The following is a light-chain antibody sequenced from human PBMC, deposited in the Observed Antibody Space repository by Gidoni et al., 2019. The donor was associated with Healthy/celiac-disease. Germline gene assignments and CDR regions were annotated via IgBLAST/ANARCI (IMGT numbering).Light chain of an antibody. V-gene: IGKV1-27*01. Sequence: DIQMTQSPSSLSASVGDRVTITCRASQSISNYLACYQQKPGKVPKLLIYAASTLQSGVPSRFSGSGSGTDFTLTISSLQPEDVATYYCQKYNSAPRVFGQGTKVEIK. CDR3: QKYNSAPRV. CDR1: QSISNY. CDR2: AAS. J-gene: IGKJ1*01.